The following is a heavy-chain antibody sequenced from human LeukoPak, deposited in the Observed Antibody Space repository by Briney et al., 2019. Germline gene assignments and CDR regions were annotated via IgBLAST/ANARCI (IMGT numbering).Heavy chain of an antibody. D-gene: IGHD6-19*01. J-gene: IGHJ4*02. CDR2: RYYSGSS. CDR3: ARDGASRGIS. Sequence: SETLSLTCTVSGGSISSYDWSWIRQPPGQGLGWMGNRYYSGSSSYNSTLKSRVTVTVDTSKTQFSLKLSSVTAADTAVYYCARDGASRGISWGQASLVTVHS. CDR1: GGSISSYD. V-gene: IGHV4-59*01.